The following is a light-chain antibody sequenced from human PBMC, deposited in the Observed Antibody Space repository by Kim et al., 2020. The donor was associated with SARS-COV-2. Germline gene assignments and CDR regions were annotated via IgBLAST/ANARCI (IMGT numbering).Light chain of an antibody. CDR3: QVWDSRTVV. CDR2: RDK. V-gene: IGLV3-9*01. Sequence: SGALGQTATIPWGGNNIENKNVHWYHQRPGQAPVLVMYRDKKRPSGIPERLSGSNSGNTATLTISRVEAGDEGDYYCQVWDSRTVVFGGGTKVTVL. J-gene: IGLJ2*01. CDR1: NIENKN.